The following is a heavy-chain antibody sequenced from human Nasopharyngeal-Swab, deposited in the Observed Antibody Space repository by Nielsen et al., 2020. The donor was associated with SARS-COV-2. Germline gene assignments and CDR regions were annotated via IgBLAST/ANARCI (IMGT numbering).Heavy chain of an antibody. CDR1: GYTFTDYY. CDR2: INPNSGGT. Sequence: ASVKVSCKASGYTFTDYYIQWVRQAPGQGLEWMGRINPNSGGTNYARKFQGRVTMTRDTSITTAYMELSRLRSGDTAVYYCARDNFYNSSGYYSPDYWGQGTLVTVSS. V-gene: IGHV1-2*06. CDR3: ARDNFYNSSGYYSPDY. J-gene: IGHJ4*02. D-gene: IGHD3-22*01.